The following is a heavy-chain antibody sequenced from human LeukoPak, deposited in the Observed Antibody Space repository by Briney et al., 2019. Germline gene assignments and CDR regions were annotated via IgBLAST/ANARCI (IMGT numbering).Heavy chain of an antibody. Sequence: SETLSLTCTVSGGSISSSSYYWGWIRQPPGKGLEWIGSIYYSGSTYYNPSLKSRVTISVDTSKNQFSLKLSSVTAADTAVYYCARGPRMTTVTTFDYWGQGTLVTVSS. CDR2: IYYSGST. J-gene: IGHJ4*02. D-gene: IGHD4-17*01. CDR3: ARGPRMTTVTTFDY. CDR1: GGSISSSSYY. V-gene: IGHV4-39*07.